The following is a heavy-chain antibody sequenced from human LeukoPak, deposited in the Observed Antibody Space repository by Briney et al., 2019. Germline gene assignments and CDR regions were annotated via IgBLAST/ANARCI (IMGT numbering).Heavy chain of an antibody. CDR2: ISSSSSYI. Sequence: GGSLRLSCAASGFTFSSYSMNWVRQAPGKGLEWVSSISSSSSYIYYADSVKGRFTISRDNAKNSLYLQMNSLRAEDTAVCYCASTPRLGTNYWGQGTLVTVSS. D-gene: IGHD1/OR15-1a*01. CDR3: ASTPRLGTNY. J-gene: IGHJ4*02. V-gene: IGHV3-21*01. CDR1: GFTFSSYS.